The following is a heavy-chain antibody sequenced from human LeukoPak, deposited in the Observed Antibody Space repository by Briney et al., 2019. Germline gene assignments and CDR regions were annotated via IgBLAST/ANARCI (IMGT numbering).Heavy chain of an antibody. J-gene: IGHJ4*02. CDR3: AKDLEQQLGSY. CDR1: GFTFSSYA. Sequence: GGSLRLSCAASGFTFSSYAMSWVRQAPGKGLEWVSAISGSGGSTYYADSVKGRFTISRDNSKNTLYQQMNSLRAEDTAVYYCAKDLEQQLGSYWGQGTLVTVSS. D-gene: IGHD6-13*01. V-gene: IGHV3-23*01. CDR2: ISGSGGST.